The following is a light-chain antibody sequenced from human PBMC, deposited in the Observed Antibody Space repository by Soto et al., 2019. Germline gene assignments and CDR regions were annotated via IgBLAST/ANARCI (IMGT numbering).Light chain of an antibody. Sequence: QSALTQPASVSGSPGQSITISCAGTSSDVGGYTYVSWYQQHPGKAPKLMIYDVSNRPSGVSNRFSGSKSGNTASLTISGLQAEDEAAYYCTSYTSSSTPYVFGGGTKLTVL. CDR1: SSDVGGYTY. J-gene: IGLJ1*01. V-gene: IGLV2-14*01. CDR3: TSYTSSSTPYV. CDR2: DVS.